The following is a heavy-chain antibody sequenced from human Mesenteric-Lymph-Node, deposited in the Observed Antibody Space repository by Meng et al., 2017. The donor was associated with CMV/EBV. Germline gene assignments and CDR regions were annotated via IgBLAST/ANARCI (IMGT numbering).Heavy chain of an antibody. Sequence: GESLKISCTASGFTFGDYAMSWVRQAPGKGLEWVGFIRSKAYGGTTECAASVKGRFTISRDDSKSIAYLQMNSLKTEDTAVYYCTRCGLYYDFWSGPYYYYGMDVWGQGTTVTVSS. J-gene: IGHJ6*02. CDR2: IRSKAYGGTT. D-gene: IGHD3-3*01. CDR3: TRCGLYYDFWSGPYYYYGMDV. V-gene: IGHV3-49*04. CDR1: GFTFGDYA.